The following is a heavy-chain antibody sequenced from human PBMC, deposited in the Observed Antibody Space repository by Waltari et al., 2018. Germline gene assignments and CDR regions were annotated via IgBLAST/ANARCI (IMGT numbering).Heavy chain of an antibody. CDR2: ISGSSATI. CDR1: GFNFRSHS. V-gene: IGHV3-48*01. J-gene: IGHJ6*04. Sequence: EVQLVESGGGLVVPGGSLRLSCVGPGFNFRSHSLSWVRQAPGKGLEWISYISGSSATIYYADSVKGRVTVSRDNAESSVFLQMNSLGAEDTAVYYCARDGPEYYSGFDVWGLGTTVIVSS. CDR3: ARDGPEYYSGFDV.